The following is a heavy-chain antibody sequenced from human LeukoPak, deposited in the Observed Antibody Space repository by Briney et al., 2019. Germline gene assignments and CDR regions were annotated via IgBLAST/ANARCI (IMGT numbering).Heavy chain of an antibody. CDR3: VRDLDSYFDY. Sequence: GRSLRLSCAASGITFSNYGMHWVRQAPYKGLEWVAVISYDGSDIYYADSVKGRFTISRDNSKNTLYLQMNSLRVEDTAVYYCVRDLDSYFDYWGQGTLVTVSS. J-gene: IGHJ4*02. V-gene: IGHV3-33*01. CDR1: GITFSNYG. CDR2: ISYDGSDI.